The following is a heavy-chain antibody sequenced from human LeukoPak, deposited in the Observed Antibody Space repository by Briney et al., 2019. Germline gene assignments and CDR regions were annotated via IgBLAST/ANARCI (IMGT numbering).Heavy chain of an antibody. CDR1: TFXXXA. CDR2: IIPIFRTA. Sequence: TFXXXAXXXXRQXPGQGGXXXXXIIPIFRTANYAQKFQGRVTITTDESTSTAYMELSSLRSDDTAVYYCARGFWSGRLPEDYYYYMDVWGKGTTVTVSS. V-gene: IGHV1-69*05. D-gene: IGHD3-3*01. CDR3: ARGFWSGRLPEDYYYYMDV. J-gene: IGHJ6*03.